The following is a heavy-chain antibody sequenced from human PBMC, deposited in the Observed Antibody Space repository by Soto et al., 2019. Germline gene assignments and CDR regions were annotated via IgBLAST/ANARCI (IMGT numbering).Heavy chain of an antibody. J-gene: IGHJ3*02. D-gene: IGHD3-22*01. CDR1: GDSVSSNSAA. CDR3: ARDRLGSSGYSLDAFDI. Sequence: SQTLSRTCASSGDSVSSNSAAGSWIRQSASRGREWRGRTYDSPKRYNDYAVSVKSRITINPDTSKNQFSLQLKSVTPEDTAVYYCARDRLGSSGYSLDAFDIWGQGTMVTVSS. CDR2: TYDSPKRYN. V-gene: IGHV6-1*01.